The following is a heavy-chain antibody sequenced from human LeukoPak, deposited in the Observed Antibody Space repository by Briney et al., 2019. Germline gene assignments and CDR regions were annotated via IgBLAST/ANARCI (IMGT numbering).Heavy chain of an antibody. CDR2: ISAYNGNT. CDR3: TRDSGTTGEVKFDP. Sequence: ASVKVSCEASGYTFTSYGISWVRQAPGQGLEWMGWISAYNGNTNYAQKLQGRVTMTTDTSTSTAYMELRSLRSDDTAVYYCTRDSGTTGEVKFDPWGQGTLVAVSS. CDR1: GYTFTSYG. D-gene: IGHD3-10*01. V-gene: IGHV1-18*04. J-gene: IGHJ5*02.